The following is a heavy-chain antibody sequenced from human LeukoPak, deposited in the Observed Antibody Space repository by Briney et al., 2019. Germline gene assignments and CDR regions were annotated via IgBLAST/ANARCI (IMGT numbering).Heavy chain of an antibody. CDR1: GGSISSSSYY. CDR2: IYYSGST. Sequence: SSETLSLTCTVSGGSISSSSYYWGWIRQPPGKGLEWIGSIYYSGSTYYNPSLKSRVTISVDTSKNQFSLKLSSVTAADTAVYYCARGGIRGAFDIWGQGTMVTVSS. J-gene: IGHJ3*02. CDR3: ARGGIRGAFDI. D-gene: IGHD1-26*01. V-gene: IGHV4-39*01.